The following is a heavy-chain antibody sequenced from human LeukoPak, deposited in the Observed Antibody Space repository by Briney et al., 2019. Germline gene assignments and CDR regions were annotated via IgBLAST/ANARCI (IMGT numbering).Heavy chain of an antibody. CDR3: AKDRSKKVVVAATSLDY. CDR1: GFTFSTFRKFA. V-gene: IGHV3-23*01. D-gene: IGHD2-15*01. CDR2: ISGSGGST. Sequence: PGGSPRLSCAASGFTFSTFRKFAMSWVRQAPGEGLECVSVISGSGGSTYYADSVKGRFTISRDNSQKTLDLQMNSLRAEDTAVYYCAKDRSKKVVVAATSLDYWGQGILVTVSS. J-gene: IGHJ4*02.